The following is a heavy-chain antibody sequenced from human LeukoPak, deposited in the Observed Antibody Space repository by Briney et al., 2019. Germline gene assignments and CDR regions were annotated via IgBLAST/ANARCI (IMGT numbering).Heavy chain of an antibody. J-gene: IGHJ4*02. V-gene: IGHV3-21*01. CDR3: AAHRDDFLTGYFDY. D-gene: IGHD3-9*01. Sequence: GGSLRLSCAASGFXFSNYNMNWVRQAPGKGLEWVSSISSSSNYIYYADSVKGRFTISRDNARNSLYLQMNSLRAEDTAMYYCAAHRDDFLTGYFDYWGQGTLVTVSS. CDR1: GFXFSNYN. CDR2: ISSSSNYI.